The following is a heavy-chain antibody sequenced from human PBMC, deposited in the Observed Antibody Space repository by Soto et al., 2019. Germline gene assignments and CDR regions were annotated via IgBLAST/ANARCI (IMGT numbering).Heavy chain of an antibody. CDR3: ARPSSGLLGAIDI. J-gene: IGHJ3*02. Sequence: SETLSLTCTVSGGSISSSSYYWGWIRQPPGKGLEWIGCIYYSGSTYYNPSLKSRVTISVDTSKNQFSLKLSSVTAADTAVYYCARPSSGLLGAIDIWGQGTMVTVSS. D-gene: IGHD3-22*01. CDR1: GGSISSSSYY. CDR2: IYYSGST. V-gene: IGHV4-39*01.